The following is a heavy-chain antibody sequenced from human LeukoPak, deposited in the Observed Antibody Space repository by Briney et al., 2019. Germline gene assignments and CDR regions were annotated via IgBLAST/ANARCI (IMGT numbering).Heavy chain of an antibody. CDR1: GFNFNGHG. V-gene: IGHV3-48*01. J-gene: IGHJ4*02. D-gene: IGHD3-9*01. CDR2: ISPGSMTI. CDR3: ARGGYYDILTGYYRPGVFDY. Sequence: GGSLRLSCAASGFNFNGHGMIWVRQAPGKGLEWISYISPGSMTINSADSVKDRFTTSRDKAKSSLFLQMNSLRAEDTAVYYCARGGYYDILTGYYRPGVFDYWGQGTLVTVSS.